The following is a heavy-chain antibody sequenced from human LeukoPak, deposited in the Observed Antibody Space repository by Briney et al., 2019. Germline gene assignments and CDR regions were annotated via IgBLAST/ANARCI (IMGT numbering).Heavy chain of an antibody. CDR2: INHSGST. Sequence: SETLSLTCAVYGGSFSGYYWSWIRQPPGKGLEWIGEINHSGSTNYDPSLKSRVTISVDTSKNQFSLKLSSVTAADTAVYYCARGRLRGIVVVPAARGNWFDPWGQGTLVTVSS. CDR1: GGSFSGYY. J-gene: IGHJ5*02. CDR3: ARGRLRGIVVVPAARGNWFDP. V-gene: IGHV4-34*01. D-gene: IGHD2-2*01.